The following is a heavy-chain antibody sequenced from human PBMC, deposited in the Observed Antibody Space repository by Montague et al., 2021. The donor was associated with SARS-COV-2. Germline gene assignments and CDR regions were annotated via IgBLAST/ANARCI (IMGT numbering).Heavy chain of an antibody. Sequence: SETLSLTCAVYGGSFSDYHWTWIRQSPGEGLEWNGQINYGGSTKYNPSLKSRVTISIDTSKNQFSLKLTSVTAADTAVYYCARGAPGYWGQGTLVTVSS. V-gene: IGHV4-34*01. CDR1: GGSFSDYH. J-gene: IGHJ4*02. D-gene: IGHD1-1*01. CDR2: INYGGST. CDR3: ARGAPGY.